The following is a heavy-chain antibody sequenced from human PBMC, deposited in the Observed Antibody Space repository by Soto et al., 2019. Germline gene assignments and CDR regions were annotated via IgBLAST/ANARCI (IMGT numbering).Heavy chain of an antibody. J-gene: IGHJ5*02. CDR1: GFTFSGSA. D-gene: IGHD3-3*01. V-gene: IGHV3-23*01. Sequence: EVQLLESGGALVQPGGSLRLSCAASGFTFSGSAMHWVRQAPGKGLEWVSSITGTAATTYYADSVRGRFTISRDNSKSTLYLQMNRLRAEDTAVYYCAKTLDPPGRMSVRTVFGVVIGAFDPWGQGTRVTVSS. CDR3: AKTLDPPGRMSVRTVFGVVIGAFDP. CDR2: ITGTAATT.